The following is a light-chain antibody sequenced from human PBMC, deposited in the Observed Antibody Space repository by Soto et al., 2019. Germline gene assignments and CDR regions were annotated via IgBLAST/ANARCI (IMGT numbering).Light chain of an antibody. V-gene: IGKV1-9*01. Sequence: DIQLTQSPSFLSSSVGDRVTITCRASQGISSYLAWYQQEPGKAPKPLIYAASTLQSGVPSRFSGSGSGTEFTLTISSLQPEDIATYYCQQLNSYPVTFGGGTKVEIK. CDR1: QGISSY. CDR3: QQLNSYPVT. CDR2: AAS. J-gene: IGKJ4*01.